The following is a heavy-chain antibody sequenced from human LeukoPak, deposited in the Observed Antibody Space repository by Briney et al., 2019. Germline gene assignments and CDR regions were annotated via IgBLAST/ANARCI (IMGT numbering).Heavy chain of an antibody. CDR1: GGSISSGSYY. V-gene: IGHV4-61*02. CDR2: IYTSGST. D-gene: IGHD1-26*01. J-gene: IGHJ5*02. Sequence: PSETLSLTCTVSGGSISSGSYYWSWIRQPAGKGLEWIGRIYTSGSTSYNPSLKSRVTISVDTSKNQFSLKLSSVTAADTAVYYCARIAATWTNSGSYSGFDPWGQGTLVTVSS. CDR3: ARIAATWTNSGSYSGFDP.